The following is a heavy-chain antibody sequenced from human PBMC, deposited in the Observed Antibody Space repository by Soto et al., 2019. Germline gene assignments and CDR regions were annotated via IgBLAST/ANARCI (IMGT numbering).Heavy chain of an antibody. V-gene: IGHV3-74*01. CDR3: AKGTYYYDSSGYFGY. CDR1: GFIFTSYW. J-gene: IGHJ4*02. CDR2: MGPDETTT. D-gene: IGHD3-22*01. Sequence: GGSLRLSCEASGFIFTSYWMHWVRQATGKGLMWVSRMGPDETTTGYADSVKGRFTISRDNSKNTLYLQMNSLRAEDTAVYYCAKGTYYYDSSGYFGYWGQGTLVTVSS.